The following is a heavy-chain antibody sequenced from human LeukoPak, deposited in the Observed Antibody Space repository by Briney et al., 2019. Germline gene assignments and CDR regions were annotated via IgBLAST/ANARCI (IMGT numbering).Heavy chain of an antibody. J-gene: IGHJ4*02. CDR2: IYYSGST. Sequence: PSETLSLTCTVSGGSISSSSYYWGWIRRPPGKGLEWIGSIYYSGSTYYNPSLKSRVTISVDTSKNQFSLKLSSVTAADTAVYYCARSPSYYDILTGYNPYYFDYWGQGTLVTVSS. D-gene: IGHD3-9*01. CDR1: GGSISSSSYY. CDR3: ARSPSYYDILTGYNPYYFDY. V-gene: IGHV4-39*01.